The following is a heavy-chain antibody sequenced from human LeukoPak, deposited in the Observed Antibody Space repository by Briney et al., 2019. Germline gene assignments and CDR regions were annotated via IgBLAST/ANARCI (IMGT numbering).Heavy chain of an antibody. CDR1: GFTFSSYG. CDR2: ISGSGGST. D-gene: IGHD3-22*01. CDR3: AKTMIVVVTPFDY. J-gene: IGHJ4*02. Sequence: TGGSLRLSCAASGFTFSSYGMSWVRQAPGKGLEWVSAISGSGGSTYYADSVKGRFTISRDNSKNTLYLQMNSLRAEDTAVYYCAKTMIVVVTPFDYWGQGALVTVSS. V-gene: IGHV3-23*01.